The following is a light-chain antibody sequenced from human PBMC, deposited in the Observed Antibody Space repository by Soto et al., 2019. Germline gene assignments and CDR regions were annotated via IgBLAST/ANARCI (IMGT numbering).Light chain of an antibody. CDR3: QQRINLPYT. V-gene: IGKV3-11*01. Sequence: EILLTQSPATLSLSPGERATLSCRASQSVSSYLAWYQQKPGQAPRLLIYDASTRATGIPARFSGSGSGTDFTLTISSLEPEDCAVYYCQQRINLPYTFGQGTKLEIK. CDR1: QSVSSY. J-gene: IGKJ2*01. CDR2: DAS.